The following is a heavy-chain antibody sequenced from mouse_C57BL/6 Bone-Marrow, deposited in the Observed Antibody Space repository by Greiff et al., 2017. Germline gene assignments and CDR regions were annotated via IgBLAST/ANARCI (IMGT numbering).Heavy chain of an antibody. CDR3: ASGWLLRVDYAMDY. CDR2: IYPGDGDT. CDR1: GYAFSSYW. Sequence: VQLQQSGAELVKPGASVKISCKASGYAFSSYWMNWVKQRPGKGLEWIGQIYPGDGDTNYNGKFKGKATLTADKSSSTAYMQLSSLTSEDSAVYFCASGWLLRVDYAMDYWGQGTSVTVSS. J-gene: IGHJ4*01. D-gene: IGHD2-3*01. V-gene: IGHV1-80*01.